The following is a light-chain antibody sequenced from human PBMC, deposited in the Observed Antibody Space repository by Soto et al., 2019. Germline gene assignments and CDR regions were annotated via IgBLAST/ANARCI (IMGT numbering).Light chain of an antibody. CDR2: DNN. V-gene: IGLV1-51*01. CDR1: SSNIGNNY. Sequence: QSVLTQPPSVSAAPGQKVTISYSGSSSNIGNNYVSWYQQLPGTAPKLLIYDNNKRPSGIPDRFSGSKSGTSATLGITGLQTGDEADYYCGTWDSSLSARVFGTGTKVTVL. CDR3: GTWDSSLSARV. J-gene: IGLJ1*01.